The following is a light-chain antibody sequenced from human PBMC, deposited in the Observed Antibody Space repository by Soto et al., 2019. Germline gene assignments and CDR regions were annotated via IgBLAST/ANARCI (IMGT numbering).Light chain of an antibody. V-gene: IGKV3-20*01. CDR2: GAS. Sequence: EVVLTQSPATLSVSPGERATLSCRASQSVTSTYLAWYQQKPGQAPRLLISGASSRATGIPDRFSGRGSRTELTLNIRSLEPEDFAVYSCKQYDRSLRTLGQGTKVDI. CDR1: QSVTSTY. CDR3: KQYDRSLRT. J-gene: IGKJ1*01.